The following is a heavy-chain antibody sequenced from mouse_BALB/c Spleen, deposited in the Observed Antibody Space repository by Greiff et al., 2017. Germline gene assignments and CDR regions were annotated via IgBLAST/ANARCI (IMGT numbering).Heavy chain of an antibody. CDR1: GFSITSGY. CDR2: INYSGST. J-gene: IGHJ4*01. D-gene: IGHD1-1*01. V-gene: IGHV3-8*02. CDR3: ARWITTVVGAMDY. Sequence: EVKLQESGPSLVKPSQTLSLTCSATGFSITSGYLNWFRKFPGNKLEYMGYINYSGSTYYNHSLISRITITRDTSKNQYYLQLNSVTTEDTATYYCARWITTVVGAMDYWGQGTSVTVSS.